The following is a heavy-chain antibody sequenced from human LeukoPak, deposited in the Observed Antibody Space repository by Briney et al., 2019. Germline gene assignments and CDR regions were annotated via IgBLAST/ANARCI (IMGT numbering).Heavy chain of an antibody. J-gene: IGHJ4*02. CDR3: ARMLFDSSTYYFDY. D-gene: IGHD3-22*01. CDR2: IDWDDDK. V-gene: IGHV2-70*04. CDR1: GFSLSTSQVR. Sequence: SGPTLVNPTQTLTLTCTFSGFSLSTSQVRVSWIRQPPGKAQEWLARIDWDDDKFYTTSLKTRLTISKDTSKNQVVLTMTNMDPVDTATYYCARMLFDSSTYYFDYWGQGILVTVSS.